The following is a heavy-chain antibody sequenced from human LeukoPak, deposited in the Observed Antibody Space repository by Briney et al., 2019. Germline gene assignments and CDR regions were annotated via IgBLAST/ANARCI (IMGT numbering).Heavy chain of an antibody. CDR3: ARVLTTVTTYYYYYYMDV. J-gene: IGHJ6*03. CDR2: IYYSGST. Sequence: SETLSLTCTVSGGSISSYYWSWIRQPPGKGLEWIGYIYYSGSTNYNPSLKSRVTISVDTSKNQFSLKLSSVTAADTAVYYCARVLTTVTTYYYYYYMDVWGKGTTVTISS. V-gene: IGHV4-59*01. D-gene: IGHD4-17*01. CDR1: GGSISSYY.